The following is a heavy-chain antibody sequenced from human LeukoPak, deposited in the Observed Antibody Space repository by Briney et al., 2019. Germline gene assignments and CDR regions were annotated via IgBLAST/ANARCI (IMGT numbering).Heavy chain of an antibody. CDR2: ISSSGSTI. CDR1: GFTFSSYA. D-gene: IGHD3-22*01. Sequence: GGSLRLSCAASGFTFSSYAMKWVRQAPGKGLEWVSYISSSGSTIYYADSVKGRFTISRDNAKNSLYLQMNSLRAEDTAVYYCARDPTKYYYDSSGYPNDAFDIWAKGQWSPSLQ. V-gene: IGHV3-48*03. CDR3: ARDPTKYYYDSSGYPNDAFDI. J-gene: IGHJ3*02.